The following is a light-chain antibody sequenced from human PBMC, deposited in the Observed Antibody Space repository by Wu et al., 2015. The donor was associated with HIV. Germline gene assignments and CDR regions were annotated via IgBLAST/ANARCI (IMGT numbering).Light chain of an antibody. CDR3: QQYGSSPPAYS. J-gene: IGKJ2*03. CDR2: GAS. CDR1: QSVGSN. Sequence: EIVMTQYPATLSVSPGERATFSCRASQSVGSNLAWYQQKPGQAPRLLIYGASSRATGIPDRFSGSGSGTDFTLTISRLEPEDFAVYYCQQYGSSPPAYSFGQGTKLEIK. V-gene: IGKV3-20*01.